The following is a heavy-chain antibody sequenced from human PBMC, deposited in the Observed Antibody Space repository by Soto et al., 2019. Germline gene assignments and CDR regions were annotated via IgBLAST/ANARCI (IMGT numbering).Heavy chain of an antibody. CDR1: GGTFSSYA. CDR2: IIPIFGTA. J-gene: IGHJ4*02. Sequence: QVQLVQSGAAVKKPGSSVKVSCKASGGTFSSYAISWVRQSPGQGLEWMGGIIPIFGTANYAQKFQGRVTISAVESTSTAYMELSRLRSEDTAVYYCALYPGDGYNTFYYWGQGTLVSVSS. CDR3: ALYPGDGYNTFYY. V-gene: IGHV1-69*01. D-gene: IGHD2-2*02.